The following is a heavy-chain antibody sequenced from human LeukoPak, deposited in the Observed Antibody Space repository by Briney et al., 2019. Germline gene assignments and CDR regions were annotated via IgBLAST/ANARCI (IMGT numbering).Heavy chain of an antibody. CDR3: ARDWTRGYSYGYVDY. V-gene: IGHV3-23*01. CDR1: GFIFSSYA. D-gene: IGHD5-18*01. Sequence: PGGSLRLSCAASGFIFSSYAMSWVRQAPGKGLEWVSAISSGGGSTYYADSVKGRFTISRDNSKNTLYLQMNRLRAEDTAVYYCARDWTRGYSYGYVDYWGQGTLVTVSS. J-gene: IGHJ4*02. CDR2: ISSGGGST.